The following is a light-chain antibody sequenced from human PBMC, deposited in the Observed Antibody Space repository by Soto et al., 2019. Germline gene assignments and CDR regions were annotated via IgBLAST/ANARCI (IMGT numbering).Light chain of an antibody. J-gene: IGLJ1*01. CDR3: SSYTAFTTYV. Sequence: QSVLTQPPSASGSPGQSVTISCTGTSTDVGAYNYVSWYQQYPGKAPKLLIYDVGARPSGISDRFSGSKSGNTASLTISGLQAEDEADYYCSSYTAFTTYVFGSGTKVTVL. CDR2: DVG. CDR1: STDVGAYNY. V-gene: IGLV2-14*03.